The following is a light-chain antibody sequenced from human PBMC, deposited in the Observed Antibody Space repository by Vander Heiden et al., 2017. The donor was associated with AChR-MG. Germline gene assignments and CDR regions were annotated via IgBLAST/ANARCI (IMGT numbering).Light chain of an antibody. J-gene: IGKJ3*01. CDR2: FAY. CDR1: QSLLHSNGYNS. CDR3: RHSLQTPFG. V-gene: IGKV2-28*01. Sequence: DIVMTQSPLSLHVTPGEPASISCSSSQSLLHSNGYNSLDWYVQKPGQSPQLLIYFAYLRASGVPDRFSGSGSGTDFTLKISRVEADDVGLYYCRHSLQTPFGFGPGTKVEIK.